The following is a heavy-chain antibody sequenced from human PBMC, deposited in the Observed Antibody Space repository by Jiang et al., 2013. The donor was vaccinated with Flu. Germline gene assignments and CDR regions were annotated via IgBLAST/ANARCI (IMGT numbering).Heavy chain of an antibody. V-gene: IGHV4-38-2*01. D-gene: IGHD5-18*01. CDR1: GYSISSGYY. CDR3: ATMDTAMVTPDY. J-gene: IGHJ4*02. CDR2: IYHSGST. Sequence: KPSETLSLTCAVSGYSISSGYYWGWIRQPPGKGLEWIGSIYHSGSTYYNPSLKSRVTISVDTSKNQFSLKLSSVTAADTAVYYCATMDTAMVTPDYWGQGTLVTVSS.